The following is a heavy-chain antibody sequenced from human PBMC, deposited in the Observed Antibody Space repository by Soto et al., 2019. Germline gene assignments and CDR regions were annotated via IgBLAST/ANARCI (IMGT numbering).Heavy chain of an antibody. Sequence: QVQLQESGPGLVKPSQTLSLTCTVSGGSISSGGYYWSWIRQHPGKGLEWIGYIYYSGSTYYNPSLKSRVSISVDTSKNQFSLKLSSVTAADTAVYYCARDRAAAGAFHYWGQGTLVTVSS. D-gene: IGHD6-13*01. J-gene: IGHJ4*02. V-gene: IGHV4-31*03. CDR2: IYYSGST. CDR3: ARDRAAAGAFHY. CDR1: GGSISSGGYY.